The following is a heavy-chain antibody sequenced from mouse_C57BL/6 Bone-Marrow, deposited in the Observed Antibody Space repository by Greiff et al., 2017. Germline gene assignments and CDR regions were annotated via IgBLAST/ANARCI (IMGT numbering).Heavy chain of an antibody. CDR2: ISDGGSYT. CDR1: GFTFSSYA. V-gene: IGHV5-4*03. J-gene: IGHJ4*01. Sequence: EVKLVESGGGLVKPGGSLKLSCAASGFTFSSYAMSWVRQTPEKRLEWVATISDGGSYTYYPDNVKGRFTISRDNAKTNLYLQMSHLKSEDTAMYYCARGKLGRYYAMDYWGQGTSVTVSS. D-gene: IGHD4-1*01. CDR3: ARGKLGRYYAMDY.